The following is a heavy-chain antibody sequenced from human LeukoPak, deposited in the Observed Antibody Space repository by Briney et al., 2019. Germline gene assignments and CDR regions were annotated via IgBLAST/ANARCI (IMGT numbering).Heavy chain of an antibody. Sequence: TSETLSLTCTVSGASIRSGDYYWSWIRQPPGKGLEWIGYIYDSGSTYYNPSFKSRITISVDAFENRFSLKLSSVTATDTAVYYCASPNVDTAQYWGQGTLVTVSS. V-gene: IGHV4-30-4*01. CDR3: ASPNVDTAQY. J-gene: IGHJ4*02. CDR2: IYDSGST. CDR1: GASIRSGDYY. D-gene: IGHD5-18*01.